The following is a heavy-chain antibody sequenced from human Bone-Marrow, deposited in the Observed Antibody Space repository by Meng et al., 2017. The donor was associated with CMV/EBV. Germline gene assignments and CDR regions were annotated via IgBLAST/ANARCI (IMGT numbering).Heavy chain of an antibody. CDR3: ARGPAIPGELWFDY. Sequence: GSLRLSCTVSGGSISSYYWSWIRQPPGKGLEWIGYIYYSGSTNYNPSLKSRVTISVDTSKNQFSLKLSSVTAADTAVYYCARGPAIPGELWFDYWGQGTLVTVSS. D-gene: IGHD2-2*02. CDR2: IYYSGST. V-gene: IGHV4-59*01. CDR1: GGSISSYY. J-gene: IGHJ4*02.